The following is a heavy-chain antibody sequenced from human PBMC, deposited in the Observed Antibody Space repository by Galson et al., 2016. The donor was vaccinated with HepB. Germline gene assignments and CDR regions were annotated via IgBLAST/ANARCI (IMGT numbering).Heavy chain of an antibody. V-gene: IGHV1-8*01. CDR1: GYTFTSYD. CDR3: ARAAEAGLAYNWFDP. CDR2: MNPNSRNT. D-gene: IGHD6-19*01. Sequence: SVKVSCKASGYTFTSYDINWVRQAAGQGLEWMGWMNPNSRNTGYAQKFQGRVTMTRNISLSTAYMELSSLRSEDTAVYYCARAAEAGLAYNWFDPWGQGTPVTVSS. J-gene: IGHJ5*02.